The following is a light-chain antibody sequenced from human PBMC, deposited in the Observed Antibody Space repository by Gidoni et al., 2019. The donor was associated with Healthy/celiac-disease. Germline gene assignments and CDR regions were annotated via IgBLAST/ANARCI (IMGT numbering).Light chain of an antibody. Sequence: DIQITQSPSSLTASVGDSVTSTCRASQGISNSLACYQQKPGKVPKLLIYAASTLQSGVPSRFIGSGSGTDFTLTISSLQPEDVATYYCRKYNSALFTFGPGTKVDIK. J-gene: IGKJ3*01. CDR1: QGISNS. CDR2: AAS. V-gene: IGKV1-27*01. CDR3: RKYNSALFT.